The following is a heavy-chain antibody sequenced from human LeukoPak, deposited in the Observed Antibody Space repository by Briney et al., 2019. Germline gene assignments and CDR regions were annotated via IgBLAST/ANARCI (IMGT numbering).Heavy chain of an antibody. CDR2: IYYSGST. D-gene: IGHD1-26*01. J-gene: IGHJ4*02. Sequence: SETLSLTCTVSGGSISSYYWSWIRQPPGKGLEWIGYIYYSGSTNYNPSLKSRVTISVDTSKNQFSLKLSSVTAADTAVYYCARDRVGAKDYFDYWGQGTLVTVSS. CDR1: GGSISSYY. V-gene: IGHV4-59*01. CDR3: ARDRVGAKDYFDY.